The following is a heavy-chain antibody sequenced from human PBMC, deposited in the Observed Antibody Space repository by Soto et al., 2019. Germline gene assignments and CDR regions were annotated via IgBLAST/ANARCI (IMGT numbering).Heavy chain of an antibody. CDR3: ARVSYYDSSGYQAQRAFDI. D-gene: IGHD3-22*01. CDR1: GGTFSSYA. J-gene: IGHJ3*02. CDR2: IIPIFGTA. V-gene: IGHV1-69*06. Sequence: ASVKVSCKASGGTFSSYAISWVRQAPGQGLEWMGGIIPIFGTANYAQKVQGRVTITADKSTSTAYMELSSLRSEDTAVYYCARVSYYDSSGYQAQRAFDIWGQGTMVTVSS.